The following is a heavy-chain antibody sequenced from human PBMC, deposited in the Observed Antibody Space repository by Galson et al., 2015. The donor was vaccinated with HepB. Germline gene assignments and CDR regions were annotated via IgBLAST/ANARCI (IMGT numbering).Heavy chain of an antibody. V-gene: IGHV1-18*04. Sequence: SVKVSCKASGYTFTSYGISWVRQAPGQGLEWMGWISAYNGNTNYAQKLQGRVTMTTDTSTSTAYMELRSLRSDDTAVYYCARDSCSSTSCYKSERQSDNWFDPWGQGTLVTVSS. D-gene: IGHD2-2*02. CDR1: GYTFTSYG. J-gene: IGHJ5*02. CDR3: ARDSCSSTSCYKSERQSDNWFDP. CDR2: ISAYNGNT.